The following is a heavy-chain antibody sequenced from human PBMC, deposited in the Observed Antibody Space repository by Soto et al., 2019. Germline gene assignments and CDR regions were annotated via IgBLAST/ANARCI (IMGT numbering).Heavy chain of an antibody. CDR2: INPKSGNT. J-gene: IGHJ4*02. D-gene: IGHD2-15*01. V-gene: IGHV1-8*01. CDR1: GYTFTNND. Sequence: QVQLVQFGAEVKKPGASVKVSCKASGYTFTNNDINWVRQATGQGPEWMGWINPKSGNTGYAHQFQGRVTMTWQTSTSTAYMELSGLRSEDTAVYYCAQVVAGGHSDYWGQGTPVTVSS. CDR3: AQVVAGGHSDY.